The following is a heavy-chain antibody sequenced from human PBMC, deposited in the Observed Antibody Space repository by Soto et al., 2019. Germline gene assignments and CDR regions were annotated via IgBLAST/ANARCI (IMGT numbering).Heavy chain of an antibody. CDR3: ARETCSGGSCYSEHVYYYYGMDV. D-gene: IGHD2-15*01. V-gene: IGHV1-18*04. J-gene: IGHJ6*02. CDR2: ISAYNGNT. Sequence: QVQLVQSGAEVKKPGASVKVSCKASGYTFTSYGISWVRQAPGQGLEWMGWISAYNGNTNYAQKLQGRVTMTTDTSTSTAYMELRSLRSDDTAVYYCARETCSGGSCYSEHVYYYYGMDVWGQGTTVTVSS. CDR1: GYTFTSYG.